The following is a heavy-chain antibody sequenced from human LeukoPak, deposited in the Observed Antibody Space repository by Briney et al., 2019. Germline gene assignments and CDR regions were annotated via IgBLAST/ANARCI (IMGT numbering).Heavy chain of an antibody. V-gene: IGHV1-18*01. D-gene: IGHD2-2*01. Sequence: ASVKVSCKVSGYTLTELSMHWVRQAPGQGLEWMGWISAYNGNTNYAQKLQGRVTMTTDTSTSTAYMELRSLRSDDTAVYYCARFCSSTSCYDGIYYFDYWGQGTLVTVSS. CDR2: ISAYNGNT. CDR3: ARFCSSTSCYDGIYYFDY. CDR1: GYTLTELS. J-gene: IGHJ4*02.